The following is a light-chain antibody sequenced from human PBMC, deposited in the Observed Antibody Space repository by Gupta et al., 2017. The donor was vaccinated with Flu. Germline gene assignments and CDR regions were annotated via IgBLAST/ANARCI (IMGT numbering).Light chain of an antibody. V-gene: IGKV1-9*01. CDR2: SSS. CDR1: QGQLTY. J-gene: IGKJ1*01. CDR3: QQFNFYPRT. Sequence: PSFLSASVGDRVTITVLASQGQLTYLAWYRQKPGTVPAVLIHSSSTLGSGVPSRFSGTGSGTEFTLTINSLQPEDFATYYCQQFNFYPRTFGQGTRVALK.